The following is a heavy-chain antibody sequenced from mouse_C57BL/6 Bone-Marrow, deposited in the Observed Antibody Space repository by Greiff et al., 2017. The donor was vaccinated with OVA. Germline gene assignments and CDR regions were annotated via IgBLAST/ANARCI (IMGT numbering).Heavy chain of an antibody. V-gene: IGHV14-3*01. J-gene: IGHJ2*01. CDR2: IDPANGNT. D-gene: IGHD1-1*01. CDR3: ARRSYYDGSSRDY. CDR1: GFNIKHTY. Sequence: VQLQQSVAELVRPGASVKLSCTASGFNIKHTYMHWVKQRPEQGLEWIGRIDPANGNTKYAPTFQGQATITADTSSNTAYLQLSSLTSEDTASDYCARRSYYDGSSRDYWGQGTTRTVSS.